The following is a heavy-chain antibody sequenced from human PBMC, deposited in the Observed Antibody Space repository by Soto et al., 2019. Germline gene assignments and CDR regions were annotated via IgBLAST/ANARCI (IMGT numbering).Heavy chain of an antibody. V-gene: IGHV3-30*18. Sequence: PGGSLRHSCAASGFTFSSYGMHWVRQAPGKGLEWVAVISYDGSNKYYADSVKGRFTISRDNSKNTLYLQMNSLRAEDTAVYYCAKAPRGPYYYGCSGYYEPFSYWGQGTLVTVSS. D-gene: IGHD3-22*01. CDR1: GFTFSSYG. CDR2: ISYDGSNK. J-gene: IGHJ4*02. CDR3: AKAPRGPYYYGCSGYYEPFSY.